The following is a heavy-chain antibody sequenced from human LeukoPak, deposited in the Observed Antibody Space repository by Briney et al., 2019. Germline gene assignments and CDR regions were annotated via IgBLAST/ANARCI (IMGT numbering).Heavy chain of an antibody. D-gene: IGHD3-16*01. CDR2: IYYSGAPT. CDR3: ARDSRGGGPDFDY. CDR1: GGSISSGGYY. J-gene: IGHJ4*02. Sequence: PSETLSLTCTVSGGSISSGGYYWSWIRQPPGKGLEWIGYIYYSGAPTSYNPSLKSRVTISIDTSRNQFSLRLSSVTAADTAVYYCARDSRGGGPDFDYWGQGTLVTVSS. V-gene: IGHV4-61*08.